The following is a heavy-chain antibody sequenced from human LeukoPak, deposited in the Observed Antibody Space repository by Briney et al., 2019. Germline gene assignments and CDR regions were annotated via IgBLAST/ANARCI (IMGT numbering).Heavy chain of an antibody. V-gene: IGHV4-39*07. Sequence: SETLSLTCTVSGGSISSSSYYWGWIRQPPGKGLEWIGSIYYSGSTYYNPSLKSRVTISVDTSKNQFSLKLSSVTAADTAVYYCARAGPYSSGIVAEEYYFDYWGQGTLVTVSS. J-gene: IGHJ4*02. CDR3: ARAGPYSSGIVAEEYYFDY. CDR2: IYYSGST. D-gene: IGHD6-13*01. CDR1: GGSISSSSYY.